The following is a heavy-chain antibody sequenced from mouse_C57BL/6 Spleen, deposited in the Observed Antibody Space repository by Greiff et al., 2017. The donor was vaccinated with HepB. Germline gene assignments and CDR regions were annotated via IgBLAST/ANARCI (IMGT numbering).Heavy chain of an antibody. CDR2: ISGGGGNT. CDR1: GFTFSSYT. D-gene: IGHD2-1*01. J-gene: IGHJ2*01. CDR3: ARQGYGNYRFDY. Sequence: EVKLEESGGGLVKPGGSLKLSCAASGFTFSSYTMSWVRQTPEKRLEWVATISGGGGNTYYPDSVKGRFTISRDNAKNTLYLQMSSLRSEDTALYYCARQGYGNYRFDYWGQGTTLTVSS. V-gene: IGHV5-9*01.